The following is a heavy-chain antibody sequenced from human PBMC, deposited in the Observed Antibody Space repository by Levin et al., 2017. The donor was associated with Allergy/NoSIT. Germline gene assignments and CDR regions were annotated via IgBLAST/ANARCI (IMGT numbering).Heavy chain of an antibody. D-gene: IGHD2-8*02. CDR3: ARNRIVVSGGNDYYYGMDV. V-gene: IGHV4-61*01. CDR2: VNYRGST. CDR1: GGSVSSGTYY. J-gene: IGHJ6*02. Sequence: PSETLSLTCTVSGGSVSSGTYYWSWIRQPPGKGLEWIGYVNYRGSTKYNPSLKSRVTISVDTSNYWFSLKLSSVTAADTAVYYCARNRIVVSGGNDYYYGMDVWGQGTTVTVSS.